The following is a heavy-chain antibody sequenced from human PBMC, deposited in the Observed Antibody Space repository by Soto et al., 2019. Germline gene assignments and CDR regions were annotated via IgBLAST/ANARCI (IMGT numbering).Heavy chain of an antibody. CDR1: GFTFSSYG. CDR2: ISYDGSNK. V-gene: IGHV3-30*18. D-gene: IGHD6-13*01. J-gene: IGHJ6*02. CDR3: AKVPGIAAAAARYYYYGMDV. Sequence: QVQLVESGGGVVQPGRSLRLSCAASGFTFSSYGMHWVRQAPGKGLEWVAVISYDGSNKYYADSVKGRFTISRDNSKNTLYLQMNSLRAEDTAVYYCAKVPGIAAAAARYYYYGMDVWGQGTTVTVSS.